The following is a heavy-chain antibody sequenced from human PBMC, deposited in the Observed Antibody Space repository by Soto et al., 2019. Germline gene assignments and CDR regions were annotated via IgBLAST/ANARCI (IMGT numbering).Heavy chain of an antibody. CDR1: GGTFSSYT. J-gene: IGHJ6*02. CDR3: ARDRFRGDFDSITYGMDV. Sequence: SVKVSCRASGGTFSSYTISWVRQAPGQGLEWMGRIIPILGIANYAQKFQGRVTITADKSTSTAYMELSSLRSEDTAVYYCARDRFRGDFDSITYGMDVWGQGTTVTVSS. D-gene: IGHD3-9*01. V-gene: IGHV1-69*04. CDR2: IIPILGIA.